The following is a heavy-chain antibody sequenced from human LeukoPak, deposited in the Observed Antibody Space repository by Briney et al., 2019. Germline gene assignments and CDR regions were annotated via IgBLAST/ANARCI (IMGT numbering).Heavy chain of an antibody. CDR1: GGSFSGYY. CDR2: INHSGST. CDR3: ARVRGSSSSSP. Sequence: SETLSLTCAVYGGSFSGYYWGWIRQPPGKGLEWIGEINHSGSTNYNPSLKSRVTISVDTSKNQFSLKLSSVTAADTAVYYCARVRGSSSSSPWGQGTLVTVSS. V-gene: IGHV4-34*01. D-gene: IGHD6-6*01. J-gene: IGHJ5*02.